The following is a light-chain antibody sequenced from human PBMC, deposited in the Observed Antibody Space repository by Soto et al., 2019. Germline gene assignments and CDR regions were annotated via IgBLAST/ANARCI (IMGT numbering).Light chain of an antibody. CDR2: GAS. J-gene: IGKJ1*01. CDR1: QSVSSSY. V-gene: IGKV3-20*01. CDR3: QQYGSSPWT. Sequence: IGLTQSPGTLSFSPGERATLSCRASQSVSSSYLAWYQQKPGQAPRLLIYGASSRATGIPDRFSGSGSGTDFTLTISRLEPEDFAVYYCQQYGSSPWTFGQGTKVDI.